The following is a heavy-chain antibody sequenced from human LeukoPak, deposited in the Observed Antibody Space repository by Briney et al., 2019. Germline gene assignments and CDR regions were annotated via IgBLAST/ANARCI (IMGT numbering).Heavy chain of an antibody. V-gene: IGHV1-69*05. D-gene: IGHD2-2*01. Sequence: GASVKVSCKASGYTFTSYDINWVRQATGQGLEWMGRIISIFGTANYAQKFQGRVTITTDESTSTAYMELSSLRSEDTAVYYCARDRSSTVGSMDVWGKGTTVTVSS. J-gene: IGHJ6*04. CDR3: ARDRSSTVGSMDV. CDR2: IISIFGTA. CDR1: GYTFTSYD.